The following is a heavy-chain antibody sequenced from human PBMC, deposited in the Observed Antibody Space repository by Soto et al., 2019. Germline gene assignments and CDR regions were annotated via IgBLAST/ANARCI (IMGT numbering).Heavy chain of an antibody. CDR2: ISHTGYT. CDR3: ARGQLLFAY. CDR1: DSSVSKYS. J-gene: IGHJ4*02. V-gene: IGHV4-59*02. D-gene: IGHD3-10*02. Sequence: SLSLTCNFSDSSVSKYSWSWIRQPPGKGLEWIGYISHTGYTSYNPSLESRLTISMDKSKNQLSLNLNSVTTADTAVYYCARGQLLFAYWGQGTPVTAPQ.